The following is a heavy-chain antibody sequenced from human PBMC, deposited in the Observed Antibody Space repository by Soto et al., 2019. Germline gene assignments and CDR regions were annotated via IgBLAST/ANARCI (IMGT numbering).Heavy chain of an antibody. V-gene: IGHV1-69*01. J-gene: IGHJ4*02. CDR1: GVTFSSET. CDR3: ATELGENPASPFDA. Sequence: QVQLVQSGADVKKPGSSVKVSCQASGVTFSSETLGWVRQAPGQGLEWVGGIIPLFGTASYAQKFQGRVTSTADESPSTVYMELSSLRSDDTAVYFCATELGENPASPFDAWGQGTLVTVSS. D-gene: IGHD3-10*01. CDR2: IIPLFGTA.